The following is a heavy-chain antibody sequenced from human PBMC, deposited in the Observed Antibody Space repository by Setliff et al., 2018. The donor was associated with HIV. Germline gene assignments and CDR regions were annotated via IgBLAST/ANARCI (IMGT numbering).Heavy chain of an antibody. V-gene: IGHV3-7*01. D-gene: IGHD6-19*01. J-gene: IGHJ4*02. CDR2: IKQDGSEK. CDR1: GFTFSNYW. Sequence: PGGSLRLSCAASGFTFSNYWMSWVRQAPGKGLEWVANIKQDGSEKYYVDSVKGRFTISRDNVKNSLYLQMNSLRAEDTAVYYCARPQQWLTLGFDYWGQGTLVTVSS. CDR3: ARPQQWLTLGFDY.